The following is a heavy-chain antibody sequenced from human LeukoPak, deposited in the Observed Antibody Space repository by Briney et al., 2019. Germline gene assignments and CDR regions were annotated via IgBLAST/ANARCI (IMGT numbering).Heavy chain of an antibody. CDR2: ISSSGSTI. Sequence: PGGSLRLSCAASGFTFSSYEMNWVRQAPGKGLEWVSYISSSGSTIYYADSVKGRFTISRDNAKNSLYLQMNSLRAEDTAVYYCARVGRRWLNWDWFDPWGQGTLVTVSS. CDR1: GFTFSSYE. D-gene: IGHD5-24*01. J-gene: IGHJ5*02. CDR3: ARVGRRWLNWDWFDP. V-gene: IGHV3-48*03.